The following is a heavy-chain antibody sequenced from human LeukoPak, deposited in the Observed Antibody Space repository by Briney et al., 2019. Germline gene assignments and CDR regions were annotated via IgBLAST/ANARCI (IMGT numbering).Heavy chain of an antibody. D-gene: IGHD3-10*01. J-gene: IGHJ4*02. CDR1: GGSISTTSSY. CDR2: IYYDGST. CDR3: ARVGPGYGSGTNPFDY. Sequence: SETLSLTCTVSGGSISTTSSYWGWVRQPPGKGLEWIGSIYYDGSTHYNPSLKSRVTISVDTSKNQFSLKLSSVTAADTAVYYCARVGPGYGSGTNPFDYWGQGTLVTVSS. V-gene: IGHV4-39*07.